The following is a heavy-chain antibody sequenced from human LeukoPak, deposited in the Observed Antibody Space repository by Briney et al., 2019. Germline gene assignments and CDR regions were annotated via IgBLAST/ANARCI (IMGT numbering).Heavy chain of an antibody. CDR2: IYYSGST. CDR3: ARGWRRDGYNSVSDY. J-gene: IGHJ4*02. V-gene: IGHV4-39*07. CDR1: GGSISSSSYY. Sequence: SGTLSLTCAVSGGSISSSSYYWGWIRQPPGKGLEWIGGIYYSGSTYYNPSLKSRVTISVDTSKNQFSLKLSSVTAADTAVYYCARGWRRDGYNSVSDYWGQGTLVTVSS. D-gene: IGHD5-24*01.